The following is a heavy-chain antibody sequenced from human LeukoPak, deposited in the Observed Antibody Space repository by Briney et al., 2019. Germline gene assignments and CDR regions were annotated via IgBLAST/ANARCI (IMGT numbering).Heavy chain of an antibody. Sequence: SETLSLTCTVSGGSISSYYWSWIRQPAGKGPEWIGRIYTSGSTSYNPSLKSRVTMSVDTSKNQFSLKLSSVAAADTAVYYCVPYYYDSSGYYYAPGWGQGTLVTVSS. V-gene: IGHV4-4*07. CDR2: IYTSGST. J-gene: IGHJ4*02. CDR3: VPYYYDSSGYYYAPG. CDR1: GGSISSYY. D-gene: IGHD3-22*01.